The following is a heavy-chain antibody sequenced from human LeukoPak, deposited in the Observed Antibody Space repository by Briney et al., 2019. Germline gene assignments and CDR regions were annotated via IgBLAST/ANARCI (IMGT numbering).Heavy chain of an antibody. CDR3: ARARPRDIVVVPAAKDHYYGMDV. V-gene: IGHV3-48*03. CDR2: ISSSGSTI. J-gene: IGHJ6*04. D-gene: IGHD2-2*01. CDR1: GFTFSSYE. Sequence: GGSLRLSCAASGFTFSSYEMKWVRQAPGKGLEWVSYISSSGSTIYYADSVKGRFTISRDNAKNSLYLQMNSLRAEDTAVYYCARARPRDIVVVPAAKDHYYGMDVWGKGTTVTVSS.